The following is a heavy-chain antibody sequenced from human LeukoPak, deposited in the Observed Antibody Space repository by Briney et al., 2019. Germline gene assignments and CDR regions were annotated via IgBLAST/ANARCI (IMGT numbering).Heavy chain of an antibody. Sequence: PGGSLRLSCAASGFTFSSYAMSWVRQAPGKGLEWVSAISGSGGSTYYADSVKGRFTISRDNSKNTLYLQMNSLRAEDTAVYYCAKRGYCSSTSCYRGAFDIWGQGTMVTVSS. CDR3: AKRGYCSSTSCYRGAFDI. J-gene: IGHJ3*02. D-gene: IGHD2-2*01. CDR1: GFTFSSYA. CDR2: ISGSGGST. V-gene: IGHV3-23*01.